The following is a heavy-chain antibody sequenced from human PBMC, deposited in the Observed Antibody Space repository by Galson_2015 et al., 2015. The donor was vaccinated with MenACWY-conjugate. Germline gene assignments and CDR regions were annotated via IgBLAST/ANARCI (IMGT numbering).Heavy chain of an antibody. CDR1: GFTFSSYW. Sequence: SLRLSCAASGFTFSSYWMTWVRQAAGKGLEWVANIKEDGSLKYYVDSVKGRFTISRDNAKNSLYLQMNSLRAEDTAVYWCARDISPGFGSEISYDAFDMWGQGTVVTVAS. V-gene: IGHV3-7*03. CDR2: IKEDGSLK. CDR3: ARDISPGFGSEISYDAFDM. D-gene: IGHD3-10*01. J-gene: IGHJ3*02.